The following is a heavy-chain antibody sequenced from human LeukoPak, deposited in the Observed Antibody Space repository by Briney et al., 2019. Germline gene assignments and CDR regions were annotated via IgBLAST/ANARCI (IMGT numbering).Heavy chain of an antibody. CDR1: GFTFSSYN. V-gene: IGHV3-21*01. J-gene: IGHJ3*02. CDR3: ARRGYYLIDAFDI. Sequence: PGGSLRLSCAASGFTFSSYNMNWVRQAPGKGLEWVSSISSSSSYIYYADSVKGRFTISRDNAKNSLYLQMNSLRAEDTAVYYCARRGYYLIDAFDIWGQGTMVTVSS. CDR2: ISSSSSYI. D-gene: IGHD3-22*01.